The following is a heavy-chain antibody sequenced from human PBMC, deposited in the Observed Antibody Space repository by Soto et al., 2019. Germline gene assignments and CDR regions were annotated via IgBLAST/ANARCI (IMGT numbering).Heavy chain of an antibody. Sequence: SVKVSCTASGYTLNSHAIHWVRQAPGQRPEWLGWINAGNGNTYYSEKFEGRVTFTRDTAATTVNMELTSLTSEDTAIYYCGRDQSGIGYYVDWFDPWGQGTLVTVSS. CDR2: INAGNGNT. V-gene: IGHV1-3*01. CDR3: GRDQSGIGYYVDWFDP. J-gene: IGHJ5*02. D-gene: IGHD3-10*02. CDR1: GYTLNSHA.